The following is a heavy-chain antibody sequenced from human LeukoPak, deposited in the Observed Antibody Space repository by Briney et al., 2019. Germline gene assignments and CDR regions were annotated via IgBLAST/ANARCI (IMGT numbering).Heavy chain of an antibody. J-gene: IGHJ4*02. D-gene: IGHD3-10*01. CDR2: ITGNGANT. Sequence: PGGSLRLSCAASGFTFSSYGMSWVRQAPGKGLEWVSAITGNGANTFYADSVKGRFTISRDSSKNTLYLQTNSLRVEDTAVYYCARGTMFRGVIKTVISSGPLFDFWGQGTLVTVSS. CDR3: ARGTMFRGVIKTVISSGPLFDF. CDR1: GFTFSSYG. V-gene: IGHV3-23*01.